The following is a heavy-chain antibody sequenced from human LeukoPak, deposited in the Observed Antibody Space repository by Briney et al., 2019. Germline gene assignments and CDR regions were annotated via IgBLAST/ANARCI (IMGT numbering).Heavy chain of an antibody. D-gene: IGHD3-16*01. V-gene: IGHV1-46*01. CDR3: ARDPPPRAGGDYFDY. Sequence: ASVKVSCKASGYTFTSYYMHWVRQAPGQGLEWMGIINPSGGSTSYAQKFQGGVTVTRDTSTSTVYMELSSLRSEDTAVYYCARDPPPRAGGDYFDYWGQGTLVTVSS. CDR2: INPSGGST. CDR1: GYTFTSYY. J-gene: IGHJ4*02.